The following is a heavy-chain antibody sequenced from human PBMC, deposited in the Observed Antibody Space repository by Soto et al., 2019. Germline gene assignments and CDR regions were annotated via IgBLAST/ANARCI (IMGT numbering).Heavy chain of an antibody. CDR2: ISAYNGNT. J-gene: IGHJ6*03. CDR1: GYTFSSYC. D-gene: IGHD4-4*01. CDR3: ARDQDRLQYSPIYYYYYYMDV. Sequence: VASVKVSFKASGYTFSSYCISWVRQAPGQGLEWMGWISAYNGNTNYAQKLQGRVTMTTDTSTSTAYMELRSLRSDDTAVYYCARDQDRLQYSPIYYYYYYMDVWGKGTTVTVSS. V-gene: IGHV1-18*01.